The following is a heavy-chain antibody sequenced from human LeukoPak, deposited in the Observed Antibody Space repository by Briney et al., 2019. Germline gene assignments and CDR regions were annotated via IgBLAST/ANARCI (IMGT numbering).Heavy chain of an antibody. J-gene: IGHJ6*02. CDR1: GGTFSSYA. D-gene: IGHD5-12*01. Sequence: SVKVSCKAPGGTFSSYAISWVRQAPGQGLEWMGRIIPILGIANYAQKFQGRVTITADKSTSTAYMELSSLRSEDTAVYYCAREMGAIVARDYYYYYGMDVWGQGTTVTVSS. CDR3: AREMGAIVARDYYYYYGMDV. V-gene: IGHV1-69*04. CDR2: IIPILGIA.